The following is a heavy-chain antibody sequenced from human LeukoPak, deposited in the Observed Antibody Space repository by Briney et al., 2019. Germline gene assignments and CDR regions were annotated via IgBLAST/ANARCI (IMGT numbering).Heavy chain of an antibody. CDR2: INAGNGNT. Sequence: ASVKVSCKASGYTFTSYAMHWVRQAPGQRLEWMGWINAGNGNTKYSQKFQGRVTITRDTSASTAYMELSSLRSEDTAVYYCARGQQLVPKDAFDIWGQGTMVTVSS. J-gene: IGHJ3*02. V-gene: IGHV1-3*01. CDR1: GYTFTSYA. CDR3: ARGQQLVPKDAFDI. D-gene: IGHD6-13*01.